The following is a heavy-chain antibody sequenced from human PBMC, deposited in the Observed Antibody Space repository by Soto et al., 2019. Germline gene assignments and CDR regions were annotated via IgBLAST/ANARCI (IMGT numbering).Heavy chain of an antibody. J-gene: IGHJ5*02. D-gene: IGHD3-3*01. CDR1: GFSFSSAW. CDR3: RGFWRGQGWFDP. V-gene: IGHV3-15*01. CDR2: IKSKTDGGTT. Sequence: VALVESGGGVVRPGRSLRLSCGASGFSFSSAWMSWVRQAPGKGLEWVGHIKSKTDGGTTEYGAPVKGRFTISRDDSQNTLYLQMNSLKTADTGVYFCRGFWRGQGWFDPWGQGTLVTVSS.